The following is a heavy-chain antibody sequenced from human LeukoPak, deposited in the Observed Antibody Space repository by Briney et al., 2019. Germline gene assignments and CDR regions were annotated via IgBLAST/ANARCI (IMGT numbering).Heavy chain of an antibody. D-gene: IGHD3-22*01. V-gene: IGHV4-39*01. J-gene: IGHJ4*02. CDR2: TYYSGST. Sequence: SETLSLTCTVSGGSISSSSYYWGWLRQPPGKGLEWVVSTYYSGSTYYNPSLKSRVTVSVDTSKNQFSLKLSSVTAADTAVYYCASQRGSTYRYDSNGYYLDYWGQGTLVTVSS. CDR3: ASQRGSTYRYDSNGYYLDY. CDR1: GGSISSSSYY.